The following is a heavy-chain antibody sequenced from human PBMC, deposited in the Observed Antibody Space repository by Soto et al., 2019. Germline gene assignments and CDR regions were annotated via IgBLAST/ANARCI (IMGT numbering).Heavy chain of an antibody. J-gene: IGHJ5*02. V-gene: IGHV3-11*05. D-gene: IGHD1-1*01. CDR2: ISSSSSYT. CDR3: AGRGGGGGETSWFDP. Sequence: QVQLVESGGGLVKPGGSLRLSCAASGFTFSDYYMSWIRQAPGKGLEWVSYISSSSSYTNYADSVKGRFTISRDNAKTSLYRKRKSRGAGDPAVFYGAGRGGGGGETSWFDPWGQGTLVTVSS. CDR1: GFTFSDYY.